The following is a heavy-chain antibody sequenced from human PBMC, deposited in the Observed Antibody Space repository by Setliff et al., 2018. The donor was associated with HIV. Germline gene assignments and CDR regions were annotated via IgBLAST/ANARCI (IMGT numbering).Heavy chain of an antibody. J-gene: IGHJ3*02. Sequence: SETLSLTCTVSGGSISSGSYYWSWIRQPAGKGLEWIGHIYTSGSTSYGDSVKGRFTISRDNAKNTLYLQMNSLRAEDTAVYYCAKDTVSGSYFWGNGDDAFDIWGQGTMVTVSS. D-gene: IGHD1-26*01. CDR2: IYTSGST. CDR1: GGSISSGSYY. V-gene: IGHV4-61*09. CDR3: AKDTVSGSYFWGNGDDAFDI.